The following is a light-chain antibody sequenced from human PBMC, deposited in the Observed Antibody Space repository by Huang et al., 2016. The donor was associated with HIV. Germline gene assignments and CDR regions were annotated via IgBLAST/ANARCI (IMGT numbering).Light chain of an antibody. Sequence: EIVMTQSPATLSVSPGERATLSCRASQSVSSNLAWYQQKPGQAPRLLIYGASTRATGSPARFSARGSGTEFTLTISSLQSEDFAVYYCQQYNNWPPMYTFGQGTNLEIK. CDR1: QSVSSN. V-gene: IGKV3-15*01. J-gene: IGKJ2*01. CDR2: GAS. CDR3: QQYNNWPPMYT.